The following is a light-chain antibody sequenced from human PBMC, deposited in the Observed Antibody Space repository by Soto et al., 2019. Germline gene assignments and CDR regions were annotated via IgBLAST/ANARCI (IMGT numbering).Light chain of an antibody. CDR2: AAS. V-gene: IGKV3-15*01. CDR1: QSVSSN. Sequence: EIVMTQSPATLSVSPGERATLSCRASQSVSSNLAWYQQKPAQAPRLLIYAASTRATGIPARFSGSGSATEFTLTISSLQSEDFAVYYCQQYKNWPTFGGGTKVEIK. J-gene: IGKJ4*01. CDR3: QQYKNWPT.